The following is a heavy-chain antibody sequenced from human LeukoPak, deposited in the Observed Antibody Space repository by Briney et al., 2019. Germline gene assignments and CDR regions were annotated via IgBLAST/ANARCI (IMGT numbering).Heavy chain of an antibody. CDR3: ARDRIQWLPLDY. Sequence: PGGSLRLSCAGSGFTFNTYEMNWVRQAPGKGLEWVSYISTGGGNIYYADSVKGRFTISRDNAKNSLYLQMNSLRAEDTAVYYCARDRIQWLPLDYWGQGTLVTVSS. D-gene: IGHD3-22*01. V-gene: IGHV3-48*03. CDR1: GFTFNTYE. J-gene: IGHJ4*02. CDR2: ISTGGGNI.